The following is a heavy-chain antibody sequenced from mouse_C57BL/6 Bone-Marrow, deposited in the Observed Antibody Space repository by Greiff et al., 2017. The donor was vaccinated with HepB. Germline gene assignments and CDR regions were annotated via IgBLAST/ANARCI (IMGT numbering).Heavy chain of an antibody. CDR2: IDPSDSYT. CDR3: ARSLNWDSYYFDY. D-gene: IGHD4-1*02. V-gene: IGHV1-50*01. Sequence: VQLQQPGAELVKPGASVKLSCKASGYTFTSYWMQWVKQRPGQGLEWIGEIDPSDSYTNYNQKFKGKATLTVDTSSSTAYMQLSSLTSEDSAVYYCARSLNWDSYYFDYWGQGTTLTVSS. J-gene: IGHJ2*01. CDR1: GYTFTSYW.